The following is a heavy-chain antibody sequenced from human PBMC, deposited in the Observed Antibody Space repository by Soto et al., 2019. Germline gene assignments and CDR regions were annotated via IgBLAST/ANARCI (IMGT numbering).Heavy chain of an antibody. CDR2: IKSKTDGGTT. Sequence: GESLKISCAASGFTFSNAWMNWVRQAPGKGLEWVGRIKSKTDGGTTDYAAPVKGRFTISRDDSKNTLYLQMNSLKTEDTAVYYCTTAGIVGAAYAYYYGMDVWGQGTTVTVSS. CDR3: TTAGIVGAAYAYYYGMDV. D-gene: IGHD1-26*01. J-gene: IGHJ6*02. CDR1: GFTFSNAW. V-gene: IGHV3-15*07.